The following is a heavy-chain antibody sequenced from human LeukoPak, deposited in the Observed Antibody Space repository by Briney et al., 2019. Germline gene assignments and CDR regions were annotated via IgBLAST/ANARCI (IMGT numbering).Heavy chain of an antibody. CDR2: IYYTGTT. J-gene: IGHJ4*02. V-gene: IGHV4-59*01. Sequence: SETLSLTCTVSGGSISNYYWSWIRQPPGKGLEWIGHIYYTGTTNYNPSLKSRVTISVDTSKNQFSLKVSSVTAADTGVYYCASKSTDHGELRFDYWGQGTLVTVSS. CDR3: ASKSTDHGELRFDY. D-gene: IGHD4-17*01. CDR1: GGSISNYY.